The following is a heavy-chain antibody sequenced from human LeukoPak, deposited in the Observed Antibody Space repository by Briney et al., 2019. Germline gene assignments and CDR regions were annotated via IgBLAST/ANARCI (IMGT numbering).Heavy chain of an antibody. Sequence: SETLSLTCTVSGGSISSSSYYWGWIRQPPGKGLEWIGRIYYSGSTYYNPSLKSRVTISVDTSKNQFSLKLSSVTAADTAVYYCARGRQQLVRTQYYYYGMDVWGQGTTVTVSS. CDR2: IYYSGST. V-gene: IGHV4-39*01. J-gene: IGHJ6*02. CDR3: ARGRQQLVRTQYYYYGMDV. CDR1: GGSISSSSYY. D-gene: IGHD6-13*01.